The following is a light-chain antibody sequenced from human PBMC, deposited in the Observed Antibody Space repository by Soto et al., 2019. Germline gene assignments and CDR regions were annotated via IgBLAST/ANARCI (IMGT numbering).Light chain of an antibody. CDR3: YTYTGISTSLFV. J-gene: IGLJ1*01. V-gene: IGLV2-23*02. CDR1: SRDIGTSNL. Sequence: QSVLAQPASVSGSPGQSITISCTGTSRDIGTSNLVSWYQQYPGKAPKLIIFEVTRRPSGISNRFSGSKSGNTASLTISGLQPEDEAVYYCYTYTGISTSLFVFGTGTKVTVL. CDR2: EVT.